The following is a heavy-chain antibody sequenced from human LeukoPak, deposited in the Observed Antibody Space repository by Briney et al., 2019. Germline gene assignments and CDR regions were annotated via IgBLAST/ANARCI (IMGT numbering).Heavy chain of an antibody. CDR2: IYYSGST. Sequence: PSETLSLTCTVSGGSISSYYWSWIRQPPGKGQEWIGYIYYSGSTNYNPSLKSRVTISVDTSKNQFSLNLSSVTAADTAVYYCAREGDKYANWFDTWGQGTLVTVSS. V-gene: IGHV4-59*01. D-gene: IGHD2-8*01. CDR1: GGSISSYY. CDR3: AREGDKYANWFDT. J-gene: IGHJ5*02.